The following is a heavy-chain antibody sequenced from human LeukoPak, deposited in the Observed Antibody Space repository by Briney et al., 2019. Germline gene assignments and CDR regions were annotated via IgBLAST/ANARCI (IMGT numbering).Heavy chain of an antibody. D-gene: IGHD6-13*01. CDR3: AKDHGGIAI. CDR2: ISYDGSNK. Sequence: GGSLRLSCAASGFTFSSYGMHWVRQAPGKGLEWVAVISYDGSNKYYADSVKGRFTISRDNSKNTLYLPMNSLRAEDTAVYYCAKDHGGIAIWGQGTMVTVSS. CDR1: GFTFSSYG. V-gene: IGHV3-30*18. J-gene: IGHJ3*02.